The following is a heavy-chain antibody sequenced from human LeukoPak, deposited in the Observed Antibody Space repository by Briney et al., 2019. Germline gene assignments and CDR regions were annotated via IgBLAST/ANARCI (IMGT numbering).Heavy chain of an antibody. V-gene: IGHV1-69*13. D-gene: IGHD6-25*01. Sequence: VASVKVSCKASGGTFSSYAISWVRQAPGQGLEWMGGIIPIFGTANHAQKFQGRVTITADESTSTAYMELSSLRSEDTAVYYCARDNPAQRWGQGTLVTVSS. J-gene: IGHJ4*02. CDR1: GGTFSSYA. CDR3: ARDNPAQR. CDR2: IIPIFGTA.